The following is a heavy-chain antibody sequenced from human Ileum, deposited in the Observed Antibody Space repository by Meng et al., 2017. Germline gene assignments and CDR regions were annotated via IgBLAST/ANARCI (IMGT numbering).Heavy chain of an antibody. D-gene: IGHD3-16*01. CDR2: INHSGST. CDR1: GGSLSGYY. J-gene: IGHJ4*02. V-gene: IGHV4-34*01. CDR3: ARGGGRYGPDFDY. Sequence: GRLQQWGAGLLKPSETLSLTCAVYGGSLSGYYWSWIRQPPGKGLEWIGEINHSGSTNYNPSLKNRVTISVDTSKNQFPLKLSSVTAADTAVYYCARGGGRYGPDFDYWGQGTLVTVSS.